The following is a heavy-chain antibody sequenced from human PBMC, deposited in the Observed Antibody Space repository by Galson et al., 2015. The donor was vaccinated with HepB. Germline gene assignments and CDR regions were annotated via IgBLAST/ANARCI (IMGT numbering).Heavy chain of an antibody. V-gene: IGHV3-30-3*01. J-gene: IGHJ4*02. CDR3: ARGPGIAAAEGY. Sequence: SLRLSCAASGFTFSSYAMHWVRQAPGKGLEWVAVISYDGSNKYYADSVKGRFTISRDNSKNTLYLQMNSLRAEDTAVYYCARGPGIAAAEGYWGQGTLVTVSS. CDR2: ISYDGSNK. D-gene: IGHD6-13*01. CDR1: GFTFSSYA.